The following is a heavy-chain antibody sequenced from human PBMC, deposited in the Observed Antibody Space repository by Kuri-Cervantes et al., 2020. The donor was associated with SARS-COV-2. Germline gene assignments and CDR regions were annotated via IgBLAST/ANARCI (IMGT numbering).Heavy chain of an antibody. CDR2: ISATGSST. Sequence: GESLKISCEASGFTFSNYAMSWVRQAPGKGLEWVSLISATGSSTYYADSVKGRFTISRDNSKNTLYLQMNSLRAEDTAVYYCAKERGSGLDYWGQGTLVTVSS. CDR1: GFTFSNYA. V-gene: IGHV3-23*01. CDR3: AKERGSGLDY. J-gene: IGHJ4*02. D-gene: IGHD6-19*01.